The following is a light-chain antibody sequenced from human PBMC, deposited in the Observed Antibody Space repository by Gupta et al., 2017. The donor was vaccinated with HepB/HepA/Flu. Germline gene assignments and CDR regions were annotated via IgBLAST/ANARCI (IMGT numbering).Light chain of an antibody. CDR3: NSYTSSSTCV. CDR1: SRAVGGYNY. CDR2: DVS. V-gene: IGLV2-14*03. Sequence: QSALTQPASVSGSPGQSITISCTGTSRAVGGYNYVSCYQKHPGKAPKLMIYDVSNRPSGVSNRFSGSKSGNTASLTISGLQAEDEADYYCNSYTSSSTCVFGTGTKVTVL. J-gene: IGLJ1*01.